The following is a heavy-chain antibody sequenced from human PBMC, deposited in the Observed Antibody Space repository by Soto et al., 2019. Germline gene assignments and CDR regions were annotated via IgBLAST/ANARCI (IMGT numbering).Heavy chain of an antibody. CDR1: GTSISSYY. D-gene: IGHD2-8*01. CDR2: IHYIGTT. V-gene: IGHV4-59*01. CDR3: ARYNSYAIDS. J-gene: IGHJ5*01. Sequence: VQLQESGPGLVKPSETLSLTCTVSGTSISSYYWSWIRQPPGKGLEWIANIHYIGTTNYNPSLASRVTLSVDTSKNQFSLKMTSVTAADRAMYLGARYNSYAIDSWGRGTLVTVSS.